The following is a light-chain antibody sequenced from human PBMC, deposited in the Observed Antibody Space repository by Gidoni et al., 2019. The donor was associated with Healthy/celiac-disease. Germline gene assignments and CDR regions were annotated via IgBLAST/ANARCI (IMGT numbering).Light chain of an antibody. CDR2: GSS. CDR3: QQYGSSPET. V-gene: IGKV3-20*01. Sequence: ENVSTQSPGSLSLSPGERATLSCRASQSVSSSYLAWYQQKPGQGPRLLLYGSSSRATGIPDRFSGGGSGTDFTLTISSLEPEDFAVYYCQQYGSSPETFGQGTKVEIK. CDR1: QSVSSSY. J-gene: IGKJ1*01.